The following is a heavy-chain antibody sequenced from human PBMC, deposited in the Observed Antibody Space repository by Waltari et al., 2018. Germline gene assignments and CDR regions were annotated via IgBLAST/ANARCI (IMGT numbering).Heavy chain of an antibody. CDR1: GFTFSSYS. V-gene: IGHV3-21*01. CDR3: ARGLYGSGSYDY. CDR2: ISSSSSYI. D-gene: IGHD3-10*01. J-gene: IGHJ4*02. Sequence: EVQLVESGGGLVKPGGSLRLSCAASGFTFSSYSMNWVRQAPGKGLEWVSSISSSSSYIYYADSVKGRVTISRDNAKNSLYLQMNSLRAEDTAVYYCARGLYGSGSYDYWGQGTLVTVSS.